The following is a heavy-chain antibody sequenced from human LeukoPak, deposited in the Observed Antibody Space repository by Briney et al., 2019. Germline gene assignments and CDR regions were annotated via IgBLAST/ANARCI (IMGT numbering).Heavy chain of an antibody. CDR2: ISAYNGNT. Sequence: GASVKVSCKASGYTFTSYGISWVRQAPGQGLEWIGWISAYNGNTNSAQKFQGRVTMTTDTSPSTAYMELRSLRSDDTAVYYCARGGSRTVLPPLDYWGQGTLVTVSS. V-gene: IGHV1-18*01. D-gene: IGHD1-26*01. CDR1: GYTFTSYG. CDR3: ARGGSRTVLPPLDY. J-gene: IGHJ4*02.